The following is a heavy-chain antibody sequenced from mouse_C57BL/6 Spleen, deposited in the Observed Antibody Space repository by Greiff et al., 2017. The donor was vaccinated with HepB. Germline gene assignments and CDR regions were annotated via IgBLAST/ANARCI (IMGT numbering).Heavy chain of an antibody. V-gene: IGHV5-4*01. CDR2: ISDGGSYT. CDR1: GFTFSSYA. CDR3: ANYDGSSHYYAMDY. J-gene: IGHJ4*01. Sequence: DVQLVESGGGLVKPGGSLKLSCAASGFTFSSYAMSWVRQTPEKRLEWVATISDGGSYTYYPDNVKGRFTISRDNAKNNLSLQMSHLKSEDTAMYYCANYDGSSHYYAMDYWGRGTSVTVSS. D-gene: IGHD1-1*01.